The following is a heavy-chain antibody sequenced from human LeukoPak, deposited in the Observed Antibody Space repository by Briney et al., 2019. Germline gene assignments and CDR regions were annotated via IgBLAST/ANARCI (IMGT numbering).Heavy chain of an antibody. CDR2: ISRSGGST. J-gene: IGHJ4*02. CDR1: GFTFSSYA. Sequence: GGSLRLSCAASGFTFSSYAMSWVRQAPGKGLEWVSAISRSGGSTYYADSMKGRFTISRDNSKNTLYLQMTILRAEDTAVYYCAKVKTQGMTTVTPFDYWGQRTLVSVSS. CDR3: AKVKTQGMTTVTPFDY. D-gene: IGHD4-17*01. V-gene: IGHV3-23*01.